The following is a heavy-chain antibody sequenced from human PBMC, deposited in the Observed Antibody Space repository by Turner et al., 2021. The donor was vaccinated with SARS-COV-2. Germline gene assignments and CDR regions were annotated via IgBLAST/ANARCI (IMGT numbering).Heavy chain of an antibody. V-gene: IGHV4-34*01. J-gene: IGHJ4*02. D-gene: IGHD3-3*01. CDR1: GGSFSGYF. Sequence: QVQLQQWGAGLLKPSETLSLSCAVYGGSFSGYFWTWIRQPPGKGLDWIGEINHVGSTNNNPSLKSRVTISVETAKNKFSLKLSSVTAADTAVYYCARGQGWLQHPFGYWGQGTLVTVSS. CDR3: ARGQGWLQHPFGY. CDR2: INHVGST.